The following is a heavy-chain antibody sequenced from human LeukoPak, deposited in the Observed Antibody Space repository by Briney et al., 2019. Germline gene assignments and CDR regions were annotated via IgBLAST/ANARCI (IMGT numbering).Heavy chain of an antibody. CDR1: GYTFTCYY. V-gene: IGHV1-2*04. D-gene: IGHD6-13*01. CDR2: INPNSGGT. J-gene: IGHJ4*02. CDR3: ARSRGIAAAGTTYDY. Sequence: ASVKVSCKASGYTFTCYYMHWVRQAPGQGLEWMGWINPNSGGTNYAQKFQGWVTMTRDTSISTAYMELSRLRSVDTAVYYCARSRGIAAAGTTYDYWGQGTLVTVSS.